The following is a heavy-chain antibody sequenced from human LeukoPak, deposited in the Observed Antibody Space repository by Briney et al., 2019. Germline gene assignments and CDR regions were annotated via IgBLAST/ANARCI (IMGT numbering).Heavy chain of an antibody. J-gene: IGHJ6*03. Sequence: GGSLRLSCAASGFTFSSYEMNWVRQAPGKGLEWVSGINWNGGSTGYADSVKGRFTISRDNAKNSLYLQMNSLRAEDTALYYCARGKYPDNDDYMDVWGKGTTVIVSS. CDR1: GFTFSSYE. V-gene: IGHV3-20*04. CDR2: INWNGGST. CDR3: ARGKYPDNDDYMDV. D-gene: IGHD1-1*01.